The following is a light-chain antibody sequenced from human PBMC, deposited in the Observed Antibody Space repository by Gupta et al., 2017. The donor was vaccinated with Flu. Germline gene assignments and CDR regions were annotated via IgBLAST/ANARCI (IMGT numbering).Light chain of an antibody. V-gene: IGLV2-11*01. J-gene: IGLJ2*01. CDR3: CSYASSYTDVV. CDR1: SIDVGGYNY. Sequence: SALPHRRPVPGSPGRAATISSTGTSIDVGGYNYVSWYQQHPGTAPKLMIYGVSKRPSGVPDRFSGSKSGNTASLTISGLQAEDEADYYCCSYASSYTDVVFGGGTKLTVL. CDR2: GVS.